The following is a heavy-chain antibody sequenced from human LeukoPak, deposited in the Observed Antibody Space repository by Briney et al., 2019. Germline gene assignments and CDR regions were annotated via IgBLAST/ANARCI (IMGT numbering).Heavy chain of an antibody. V-gene: IGHV3-30*02. D-gene: IGHD6-13*01. CDR1: GFTFSSYG. CDR3: ATLAAATNAFDY. Sequence: GSLRLSCAASGFTFSSYGMHWVRQAPGQGLEWVAFIRYDGSNKYYADSVKGRFTISRDNSKNTLYLQMNSLRAEDTAVYYCATLAAATNAFDYWGQGTLVTVSS. CDR2: IRYDGSNK. J-gene: IGHJ4*02.